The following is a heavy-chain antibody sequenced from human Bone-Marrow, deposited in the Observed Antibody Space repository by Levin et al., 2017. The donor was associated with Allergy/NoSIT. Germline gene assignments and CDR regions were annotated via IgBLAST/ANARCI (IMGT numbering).Heavy chain of an antibody. J-gene: IGHJ4*02. CDR3: AQARGGFYGSGSFDF. V-gene: IGHV1-69*13. D-gene: IGHD3-10*01. CDR2: IIPAFGST. CDR1: GGTLSNYA. Sequence: ASVKVSCKASGGTLSNYAISWVRQAPGQGLEWMGGIIPAFGSTNYAQKFQGRVTITADESTRTSHMELRSLRFEDTAVYYCAQARGGFYGSGSFDFWGQGTLVTVSS.